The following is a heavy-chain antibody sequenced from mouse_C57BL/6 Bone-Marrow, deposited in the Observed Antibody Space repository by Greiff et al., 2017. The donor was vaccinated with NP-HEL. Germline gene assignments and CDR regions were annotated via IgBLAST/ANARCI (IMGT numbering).Heavy chain of an antibody. J-gene: IGHJ4*01. CDR1: GYTFTSYW. CDR3: ARRCSLYYAMDY. CDR2: INPSNGGT. V-gene: IGHV1-53*01. Sequence: QVQLQQPGAELVKPGASVKLSCKASGYTFTSYWMHWVKQRPGRGLEWIGNINPSNGGTNYNEKFKSKATLTVDKSSSTAYMQLSSLTSEDSAVYYCARRCSLYYAMDYWGQGTSVTVSS. D-gene: IGHD6-1*01.